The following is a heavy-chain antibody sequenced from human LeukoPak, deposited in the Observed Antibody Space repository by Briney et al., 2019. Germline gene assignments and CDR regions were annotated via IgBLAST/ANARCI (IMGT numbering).Heavy chain of an antibody. D-gene: IGHD5-18*01. V-gene: IGHV3-21*01. J-gene: IGHJ4*02. CDR2: ISGSTSYI. CDR3: ARGRIQLRYFDY. CDR1: GFTFSSYG. Sequence: GGSLRLSCAASGFTFSSYGMNWVRQAPGKGLEWVSTISGSTSYIYYADSLKGRFTISRDNAKNSVYLQIDSLRAEDTAVYYCARGRIQLRYFDYWGQGTLVTVSS.